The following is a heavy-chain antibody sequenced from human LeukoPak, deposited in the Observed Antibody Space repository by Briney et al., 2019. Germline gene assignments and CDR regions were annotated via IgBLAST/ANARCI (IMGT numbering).Heavy chain of an antibody. CDR2: ISSRSTYI. D-gene: IGHD3-22*01. CDR1: GFTFSSYS. J-gene: IGHJ4*02. Sequence: PGGSLRLSCAASGFTFSSYSMNWVRQAPGKGLEWVSSISSRSTYIYYADSLKGRFTISRDNAKNSLYLQMNTLRGEDTAVYYCAIGAERSGYDYWGQGSLVTVAS. CDR3: AIGAERSGYDY. V-gene: IGHV3-21*01.